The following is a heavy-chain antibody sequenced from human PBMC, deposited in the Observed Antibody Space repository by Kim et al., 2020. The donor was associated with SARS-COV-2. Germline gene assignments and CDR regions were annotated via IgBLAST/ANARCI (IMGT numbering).Heavy chain of an antibody. CDR1: GYTFTGYY. J-gene: IGHJ5*02. D-gene: IGHD3-22*01. CDR2: INPNSGGT. CDR3: ARRASITMIVVVYNWFDP. Sequence: ASVKVSCKASGYTFTGYYMYWVRQAPGQGLEWMGWINPNSGGTNYAQKFQGRVTMTRDTSISTAYMELSRLRSDDTAVYYCARRASITMIVVVYNWFDPWGQGTLVTVSS. V-gene: IGHV1-2*02.